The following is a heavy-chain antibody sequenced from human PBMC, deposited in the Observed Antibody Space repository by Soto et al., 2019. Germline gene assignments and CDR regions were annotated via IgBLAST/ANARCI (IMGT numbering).Heavy chain of an antibody. D-gene: IGHD1-7*01. CDR3: ARGNQLELQPYYYGMDV. CDR1: GGSFNNYA. CDR2: ITPFFGTA. V-gene: IGHV1-69*13. J-gene: IGHJ6*02. Sequence: SVKVSCKASGGSFNNYAISWVRQAPGQGLEWMGGITPFFGTATYAQKFQGRVTITADESTSTAYMELGSLRTEDTAVYYCARGNQLELQPYYYGMDVWGQGTTVTVSS.